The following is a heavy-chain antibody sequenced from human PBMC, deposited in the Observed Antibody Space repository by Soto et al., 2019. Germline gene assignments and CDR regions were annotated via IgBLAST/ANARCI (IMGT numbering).Heavy chain of an antibody. CDR2: INHSGST. J-gene: IGHJ6*02. D-gene: IGHD2-2*01. V-gene: IGHV4-34*01. CDR3: AREVSCSSTSCYYYYYYGMDV. Sequence: SETLSLTCAVYGGSFSGYYWSWIRQPPGKGLEWIGEINHSGSTNYNPSLKSRVTISVDTSKNQFSLKLSSVTAADTAVYYCAREVSCSSTSCYYYYYYGMDVWGQGTTVTVSS. CDR1: GGSFSGYY.